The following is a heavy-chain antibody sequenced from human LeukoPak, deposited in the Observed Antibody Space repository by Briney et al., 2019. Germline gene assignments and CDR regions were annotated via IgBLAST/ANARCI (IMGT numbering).Heavy chain of an antibody. D-gene: IGHD3-10*01. Sequence: SETLSLTCAVSGGSISSYYWSWIRQPPGKGLEWIGYIYYSGSTNYNPSLKSRVTISVDTSKNQFSLKLSSVTAADTAVYYCARDFGAGSYRYGMDVWGQGTAVTVSS. CDR1: GGSISSYY. J-gene: IGHJ6*02. CDR3: ARDFGAGSYRYGMDV. V-gene: IGHV4-59*01. CDR2: IYYSGST.